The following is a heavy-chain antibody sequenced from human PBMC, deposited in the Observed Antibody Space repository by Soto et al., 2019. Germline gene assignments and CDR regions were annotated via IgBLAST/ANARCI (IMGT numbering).Heavy chain of an antibody. D-gene: IGHD4-17*01. J-gene: IGHJ4*02. V-gene: IGHV3-7*03. CDR3: ARTTYLDY. CDR2: IKEDGSEK. CDR1: GFTFSNYW. Sequence: EVQVVESGGGLVQPGGSLRLSCAASGFTFSNYWMSWVRQAPGKGLEWVANIKEDGSEKKYVDSVKGRFTISRDNAKNSLYLQMNSLRAEDTDVYYCARTTYLDYWGQGTLVTVSS.